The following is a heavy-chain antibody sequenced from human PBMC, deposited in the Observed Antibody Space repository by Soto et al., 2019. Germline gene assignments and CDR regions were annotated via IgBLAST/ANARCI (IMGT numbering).Heavy chain of an antibody. D-gene: IGHD7-27*01. CDR2: INAGNGNT. CDR3: ARDNRELGIHNQENAFDI. V-gene: IGHV1-3*01. Sequence: ASVKVSCKASGYTFTSYAMHWVRQAPGQRLEWMGWINAGNGNTKYSQKFQGRVTITRDTSASTAYMELSSLRSEDTAVYYCARDNRELGIHNQENAFDIWGQGTMVTVSS. CDR1: GYTFTSYA. J-gene: IGHJ3*02.